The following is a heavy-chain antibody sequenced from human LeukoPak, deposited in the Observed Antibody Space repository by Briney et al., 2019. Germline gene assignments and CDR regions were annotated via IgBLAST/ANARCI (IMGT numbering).Heavy chain of an antibody. J-gene: IGHJ6*03. CDR3: ARHIAAAGNWYYYYYYMDV. V-gene: IGHV1-18*04. CDR1: GYTFTGYY. D-gene: IGHD6-13*01. CDR2: ISAYNGNT. Sequence: ASVKVSCKASGYTFTGYYMHWVRQAPGQGLEWMGWISAYNGNTNYAQKLQGRVTMTTDTSTSTAYMELRSLRSDDTAVYYCARHIAAAGNWYYYYYYMDVWGKGTTVTISS.